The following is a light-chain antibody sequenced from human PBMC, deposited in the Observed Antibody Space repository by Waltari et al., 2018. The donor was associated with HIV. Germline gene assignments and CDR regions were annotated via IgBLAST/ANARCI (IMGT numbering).Light chain of an antibody. CDR1: SGHSYYI. J-gene: IGLJ2*01. V-gene: IGLV4-60*03. Sequence: QPVLTQSSSASASLGSAVKPTCTPSSGHSYYIIAWHQRQPRKGPRYLMKVEGRGSDNKGSGVPDGVSRSSTGVERNLSISSLESDDEADYYCETWDSNTRVFGGGTKLTVL. CDR2: VEGRGSD. CDR3: ETWDSNTRV.